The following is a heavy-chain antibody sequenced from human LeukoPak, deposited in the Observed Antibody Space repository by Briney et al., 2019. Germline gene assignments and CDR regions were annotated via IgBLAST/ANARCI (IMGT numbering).Heavy chain of an antibody. J-gene: IGHJ6*02. D-gene: IGHD2-21*02. CDR2: IWYDGSNK. CDR3: ARDPHIVVVTAILNYYGMDV. CDR1: GFTFSNDW. V-gene: IGHV3-33*08. Sequence: GGSLRLSCAASGFTFSNDWMSWVRQAPGKGLEWVAVIWYDGSNKYYADSVKGRFTISRDNSKNTLYLQMNSLRAEDTAVYYCARDPHIVVVTAILNYYGMDVWGQGTTVTVSS.